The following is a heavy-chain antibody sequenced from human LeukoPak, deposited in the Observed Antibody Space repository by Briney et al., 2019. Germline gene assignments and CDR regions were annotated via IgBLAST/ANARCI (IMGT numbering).Heavy chain of an antibody. CDR2: ISAYNGNT. CDR3: ARVHYDFWSGYSGRENWFDP. J-gene: IGHJ5*02. Sequence: ASVKVSCKASGYTFTSYGISWVRQAPGQGLEWMGWISAYNGNTNYAQKFQGRVTMTRDTSISTAYMELSRLRSDDTAVYYCARVHYDFWSGYSGRENWFDPWGQGTLVTVSS. D-gene: IGHD3-3*01. CDR1: GYTFTSYG. V-gene: IGHV1-18*01.